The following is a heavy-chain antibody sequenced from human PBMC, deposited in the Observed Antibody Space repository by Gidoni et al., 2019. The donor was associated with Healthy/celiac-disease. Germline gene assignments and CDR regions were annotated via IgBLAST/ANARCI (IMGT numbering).Heavy chain of an antibody. V-gene: IGHV4-34*01. CDR2: INHSGST. J-gene: IGHJ6*03. Sequence: QVQLQQWGAGLLKPSETLSLTCAVYGGSSSGYYWSWIRQPPGKGLEWIGEINHSGSTNYNPSLKSRVTISVDTSKNQFSLKLSSVTAADTAVYYCARGGPIQSYYYYMDVWGKGTTVTVSS. CDR3: ARGGPIQSYYYYMDV. CDR1: GGSSSGYY. D-gene: IGHD2-2*02.